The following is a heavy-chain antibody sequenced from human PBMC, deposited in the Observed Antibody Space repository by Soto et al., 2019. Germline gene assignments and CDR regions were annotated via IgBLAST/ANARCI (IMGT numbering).Heavy chain of an antibody. V-gene: IGHV1-18*01. D-gene: IGHD3-9*01. CDR2: ISVYNGNT. CDR1: GYSFTSYG. Sequence: GASLKVSCKASGYSFTSYGISWVRQAPGQGLEWMGWISVYNGNTNYAQKLQGRVTMTTDTSANTAYMELRSLTSDDTAVYYCARDRDYYDILVGPTDNWGQGTL. CDR3: ARDRDYYDILVGPTDN. J-gene: IGHJ4*02.